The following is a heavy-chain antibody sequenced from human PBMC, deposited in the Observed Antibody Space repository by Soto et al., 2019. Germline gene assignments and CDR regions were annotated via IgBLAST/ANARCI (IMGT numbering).Heavy chain of an antibody. D-gene: IGHD6-19*01. V-gene: IGHV1-3*04. CDR1: GYSFSSYA. Sequence: QVQVVKSGAEVKKPGASVKVSCKASGYSFSSYAMHWVRQAPGQRLEWMGWINTGNDNTKYSQKFQGRVTLTRDTSASTAYMELSSLTSEDTAVYYCARGVAGIGGWYFDLWGRGTLVTVSS. J-gene: IGHJ2*01. CDR2: INTGNDNT. CDR3: ARGVAGIGGWYFDL.